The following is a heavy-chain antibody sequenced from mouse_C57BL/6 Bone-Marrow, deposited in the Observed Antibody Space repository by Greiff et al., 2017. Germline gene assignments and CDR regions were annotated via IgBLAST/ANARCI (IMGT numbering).Heavy chain of an antibody. D-gene: IGHD2-3*01. CDR2: IDPEDGET. V-gene: IGHV14-2*01. CDR1: GFNITDYY. J-gene: IGHJ2*01. Sequence: VQLQQSGAELVKPGASVKLSCTASGFNITDYYMHWVKQRTEQGLEWIGRIDPEDGETRYAPKFQGKATLTADTSSNTAYLQLSSLTSEDTAVYYWARSGGLLQGFGCWGQGTTRTVSS. CDR3: ARSGGLLQGFGC.